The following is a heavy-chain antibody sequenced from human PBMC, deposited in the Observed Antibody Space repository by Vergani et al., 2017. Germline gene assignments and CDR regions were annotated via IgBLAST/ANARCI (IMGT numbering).Heavy chain of an antibody. D-gene: IGHD2-2*01. CDR1: GFTFSSYA. CDR2: ISGSGGRT. CDR3: AKVGCSSTSCYYVYYYGMDV. V-gene: IGHV3-23*01. Sequence: EVQLLESGGGLVQPGGSLRLSCAASGFTFSSYAMSWVRQAPGKGLEWVSAISGSGGRTYYADSVKGRFTISRDNSKNTLYLQMNSLRAEDTAVYYCAKVGCSSTSCYYVYYYGMDVWGQGTTVTVSS. J-gene: IGHJ6*02.